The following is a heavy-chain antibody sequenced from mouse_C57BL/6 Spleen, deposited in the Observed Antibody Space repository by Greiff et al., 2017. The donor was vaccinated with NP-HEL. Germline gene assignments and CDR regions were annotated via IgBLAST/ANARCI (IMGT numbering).Heavy chain of an antibody. V-gene: IGHV1-55*01. CDR1: GYTFPSSW. D-gene: IGHD1-1*01. CDR2: IYPGSGST. Sequence: QVQLQQPGAELVKPGASVKMSCKASGYTFPSSWITWVKQRPGQGLEWIGDIYPGSGSTNYNEKFKSKATLTVDTSSSTAYMQLSSLTSEDSAVYYCARLEGDYVYAMDYWGQGTSVTVSS. J-gene: IGHJ4*01. CDR3: ARLEGDYVYAMDY.